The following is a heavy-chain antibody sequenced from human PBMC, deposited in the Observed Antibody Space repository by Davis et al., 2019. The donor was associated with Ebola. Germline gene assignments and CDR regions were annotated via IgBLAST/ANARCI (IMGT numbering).Heavy chain of an antibody. Sequence: GESLKISCAASGFTFSSYGMHWVRQAPGKGLEWVAVIWYDGSNKYYADSVKGRFTISRDNSKNTLYLQMNSLRAEDTAVYYCAREAAGDYIDYWGQGTLVTVSS. V-gene: IGHV3-33*01. J-gene: IGHJ4*02. CDR1: GFTFSSYG. D-gene: IGHD4-17*01. CDR3: AREAAGDYIDY. CDR2: IWYDGSNK.